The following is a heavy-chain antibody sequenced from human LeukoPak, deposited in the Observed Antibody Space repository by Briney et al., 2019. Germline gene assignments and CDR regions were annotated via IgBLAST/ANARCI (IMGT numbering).Heavy chain of an antibody. J-gene: IGHJ4*02. CDR2: INPNSGGT. Sequence: ASVKVSCMASGYTFTGYYMHWVRQAPGQGLEWMGWINPNSGGTNYAQKFQGRVTMTRDTSISTAYMELSRLRSDDTAVYYCARAYSSGWYEEYYFDYWGQGTLVTVSS. D-gene: IGHD6-19*01. V-gene: IGHV1-2*02. CDR1: GYTFTGYY. CDR3: ARAYSSGWYEEYYFDY.